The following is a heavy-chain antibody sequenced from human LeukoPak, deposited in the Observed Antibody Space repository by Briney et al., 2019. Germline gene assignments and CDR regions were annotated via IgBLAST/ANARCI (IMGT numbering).Heavy chain of an antibody. CDR3: ARGHITMVRGIINRYNWFDP. D-gene: IGHD3-10*01. V-gene: IGHV1-8*01. CDR2: MNPNSGNT. Sequence: ASVNVSFKSSGYTFTSHDINWVRQATGQGLEWMGWMNPNSGNTGYAQKLQGRVTMTRNTSISTAYMELSSLRSEDTAVYYCARGHITMVRGIINRYNWFDPWGQGTLVTVSS. J-gene: IGHJ5*02. CDR1: GYTFTSHD.